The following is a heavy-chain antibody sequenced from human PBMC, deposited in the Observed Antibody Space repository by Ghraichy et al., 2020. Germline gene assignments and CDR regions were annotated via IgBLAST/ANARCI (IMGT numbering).Heavy chain of an antibody. CDR2: IYHSGST. CDR1: GYSISSGYY. CDR3: ARWRGYYFDY. J-gene: IGHJ4*02. V-gene: IGHV4-38-2*02. Sequence: GSLRLSCTVSGYSISSGYYWGWIRQPPGKGLEWIGSIYHSGSTYYNPSLKSRVTISVDTSKNQFSLKLSSVTAADTAVYYCARWRGYYFDYWGQGTLVTVSS.